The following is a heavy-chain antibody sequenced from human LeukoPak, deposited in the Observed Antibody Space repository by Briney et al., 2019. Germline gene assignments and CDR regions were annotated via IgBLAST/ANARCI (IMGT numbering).Heavy chain of an antibody. CDR3: ARGRLVVVTAIRSYFDY. CDR2: INHSGST. V-gene: IGHV4-34*01. Sequence: KPSETLSPTCAVYGGSFSGYYWSWIRQPPGKGLEWIGEINHSGSTNYNPSLKSRVTISVDTSKNQFSLKLSSVTAADTAVYYCARGRLVVVTAIRSYFDYWGQGTLVTVSS. J-gene: IGHJ4*02. D-gene: IGHD2-21*02. CDR1: GGSFSGYY.